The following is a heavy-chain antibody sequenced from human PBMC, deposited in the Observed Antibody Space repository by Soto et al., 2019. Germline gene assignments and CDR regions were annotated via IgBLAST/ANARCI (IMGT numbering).Heavy chain of an antibody. CDR3: STGRYRHGSDY. Sequence: GGSLRLSCAASGFTLTNGWMTWVRQAPGKGLEWVGRIRSKADGGTTDYSAPVKGRFTISRDDSKDTLYLQMNSLKDEDTAVYYCSTGRYRHGSDYWGPATLVTVSS. V-gene: IGHV3-15*07. CDR1: GFTLTNGW. D-gene: IGHD5-18*01. CDR2: IRSKADGGTT. J-gene: IGHJ4*02.